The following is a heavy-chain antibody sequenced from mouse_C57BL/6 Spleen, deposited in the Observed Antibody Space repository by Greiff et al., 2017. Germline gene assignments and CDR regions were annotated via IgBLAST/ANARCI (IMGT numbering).Heavy chain of an antibody. J-gene: IGHJ1*03. CDR2: ISSSGST. Sequence: DVKLQESGPALVKPSQTVSLTCTVTGYSITNGNHWWNWIRQVSGSKLEWIGYISSSGSTDSTPSLKSRTSITRDTSKNQFFLQLNSVTTEDIATDYCATSIYYYGSSYGLDFDVWGTGTTVTVSS. D-gene: IGHD1-1*01. CDR3: ATSIYYYGSSYGLDFDV. V-gene: IGHV3-4*01. CDR1: GYSITNGNHW.